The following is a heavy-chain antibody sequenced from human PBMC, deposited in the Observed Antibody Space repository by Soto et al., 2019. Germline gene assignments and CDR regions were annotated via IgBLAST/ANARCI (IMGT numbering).Heavy chain of an antibody. Sequence: QVQLVEPGGGVVQPGRSLRLSCAASGFTFNNYGMHWVRQAPGKGLEWVAVIWYDGSNKYYADSVKGRFTISRDNSNNTLYLQMNSLRAEDTAVYYLARDLNYNSSGLWGQGTLVTVSS. V-gene: IGHV3-33*01. CDR1: GFTFNNYG. CDR2: IWYDGSNK. D-gene: IGHD3-22*01. J-gene: IGHJ4*02. CDR3: ARDLNYNSSGL.